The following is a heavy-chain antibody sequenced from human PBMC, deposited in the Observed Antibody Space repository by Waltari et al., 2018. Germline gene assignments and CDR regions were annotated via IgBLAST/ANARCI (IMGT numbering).Heavy chain of an antibody. D-gene: IGHD3-10*01. Sequence: QVQLVESGGGVVQPGRSLRLSCAASGFTFRSYGMHWVRQAPGKGLEWVAVISYDGSNKYYADSVKGRFTISRDNSKNTLYLQMNSLRAEDTAVYYCAKGPMVQGPGDWFDPWGQGTLVTVSS. CDR3: AKGPMVQGPGDWFDP. CDR2: ISYDGSNK. J-gene: IGHJ5*02. CDR1: GFTFRSYG. V-gene: IGHV3-30*18.